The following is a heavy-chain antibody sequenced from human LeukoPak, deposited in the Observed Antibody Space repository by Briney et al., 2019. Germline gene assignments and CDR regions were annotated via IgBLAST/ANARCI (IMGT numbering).Heavy chain of an antibody. Sequence: NPSETLSLTCAVSGGSISSSNWWSWVRQPPGKGLEWIGEIYHSGSTNYNPSLKSRVTISVDKSKNQFSLKLSSVTAADTAVYYCARESKGLGYYYGSGGLIGFDPWGQGTLVTVSS. V-gene: IGHV4-4*02. CDR1: GGSISSSNW. CDR2: IYHSGST. CDR3: ARESKGLGYYYGSGGLIGFDP. J-gene: IGHJ5*02. D-gene: IGHD3-10*01.